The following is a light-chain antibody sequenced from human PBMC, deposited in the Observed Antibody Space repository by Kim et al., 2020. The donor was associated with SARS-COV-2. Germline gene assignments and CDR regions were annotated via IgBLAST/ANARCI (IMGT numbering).Light chain of an antibody. Sequence: SSELTQDPAVSVALGQTVRITCQGDSLRSYYASWYQQKPGQAPVLVIYGKNNRPSGIQDRFSGSSSGNTASLTITGAQAEDEADYYCNSRDSSGNHLGVV. J-gene: IGLJ2*01. CDR2: GKN. V-gene: IGLV3-19*01. CDR1: SLRSYY. CDR3: NSRDSSGNHLGVV.